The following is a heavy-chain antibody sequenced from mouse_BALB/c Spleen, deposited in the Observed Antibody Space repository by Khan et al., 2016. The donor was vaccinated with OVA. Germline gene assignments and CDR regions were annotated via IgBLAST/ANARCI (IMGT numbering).Heavy chain of an antibody. Sequence: EVQVVESGGGLVQPGGSRKLSCTASGFTFRSFGMHWVRQAPEKGLEWVAYIGSDSSTIYYADTVKGRFTISRDNPKNNLRLRLTSLRSEDTVMYDCASSRYWSWFASWGQGTLVTVSA. CDR2: IGSDSSTI. D-gene: IGHD2-12*01. CDR1: GFTFRSFG. J-gene: IGHJ3*01. V-gene: IGHV5-17*02. CDR3: ASSRYWSWFAS.